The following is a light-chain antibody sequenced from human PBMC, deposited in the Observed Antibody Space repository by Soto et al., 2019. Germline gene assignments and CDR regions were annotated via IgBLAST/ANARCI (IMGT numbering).Light chain of an antibody. CDR1: SGDIGDYNY. V-gene: IGLV2-14*01. CDR3: CSYTRSGTLT. Sequence: QSGLTQPASVSGSPGQSITISCVGTSGDIGDYNYVSWYQQHPGKVPKVIIYDVSNRPSGVSYRFSGTKSGNTASLTVSGLQAEDEADYYCCSYTRSGTLTFGTGTKVTVL. CDR2: DVS. J-gene: IGLJ1*01.